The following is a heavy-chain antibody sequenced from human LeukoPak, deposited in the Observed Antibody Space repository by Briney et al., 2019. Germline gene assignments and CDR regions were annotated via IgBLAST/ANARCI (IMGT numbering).Heavy chain of an antibody. CDR3: ARDKYSGSGSYLGVSWFDP. CDR2: IYHSGST. V-gene: IGHV4-30-2*01. D-gene: IGHD3-10*01. J-gene: IGHJ5*02. CDR1: GGSISSGGYP. Sequence: SQTLSLTCAVSGGSISSGGYPWSWIRQPPGKGLEWIGYIYHSGSTYYNPSLKSRVTVSVDRSKNQFSLKLSSVPAADTAVYYCARDKYSGSGSYLGVSWFDPWGQGTLVTVSS.